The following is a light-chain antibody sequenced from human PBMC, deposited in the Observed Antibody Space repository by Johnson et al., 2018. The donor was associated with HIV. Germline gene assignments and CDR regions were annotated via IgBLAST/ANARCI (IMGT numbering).Light chain of an antibody. CDR1: SSNIGNNY. Sequence: QSVLTQPPSVSAAPGQKVTISCSGSSSNIGNNYVSWYQQLPGTAHKLLIYENNKRPSGIPDRFSGSKSGTSATLGITGLQTGDEADYYCGTWDGSLSGYVFGTGTKVTVL. J-gene: IGLJ1*01. CDR3: GTWDGSLSGYV. V-gene: IGLV1-51*02. CDR2: ENN.